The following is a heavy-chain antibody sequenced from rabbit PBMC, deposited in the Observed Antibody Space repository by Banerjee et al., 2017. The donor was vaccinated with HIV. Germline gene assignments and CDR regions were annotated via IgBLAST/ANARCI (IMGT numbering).Heavy chain of an antibody. CDR3: TRDFDF. V-gene: IGHV1S40*01. CDR2: IYAGSTGST. Sequence: VRQAPGKGLEWIAYIYAGSTGSTDYANWAKGRFTISKTSSTTVTLQMTSLTAADSATYFCTRDFDFWGPGTLVTVS. J-gene: IGHJ6*01.